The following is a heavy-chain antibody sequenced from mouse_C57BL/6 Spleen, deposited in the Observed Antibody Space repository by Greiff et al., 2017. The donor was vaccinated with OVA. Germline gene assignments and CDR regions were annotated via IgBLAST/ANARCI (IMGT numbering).Heavy chain of an antibody. CDR2: INPNNGGT. V-gene: IGHV1-22*01. CDR1: GYTFTDYN. Sequence: SGPELVKPGASVKMSCKASGYTFTDYNMHWVKQSHGKSLEWIGYINPNNGGTSYNQKFKGKATLTVNKSSSTAYMELRSLTSEDSAVYYCARRAAQAILYYAMDYWGQGTSVTVSS. D-gene: IGHD3-2*02. CDR3: ARRAAQAILYYAMDY. J-gene: IGHJ4*01.